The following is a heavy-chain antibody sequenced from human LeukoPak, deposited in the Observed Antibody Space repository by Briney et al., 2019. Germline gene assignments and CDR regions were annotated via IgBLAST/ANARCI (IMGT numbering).Heavy chain of an antibody. CDR1: GGSISSGGYY. J-gene: IGHJ4*02. CDR2: IYHSGST. V-gene: IGHV4-30-2*01. D-gene: IGHD6-6*01. CDR3: ARGKYSSSRAVDY. Sequence: SETLSLTCTVSGGSISSGGYYWSWIRQPPGKGLEWIGNIYHSGSTYDNPSLKSRVTLSVDRSKNQFSLKLSSVTAADTAVYYCARGKYSSSRAVDYWGQGTLVTVSS.